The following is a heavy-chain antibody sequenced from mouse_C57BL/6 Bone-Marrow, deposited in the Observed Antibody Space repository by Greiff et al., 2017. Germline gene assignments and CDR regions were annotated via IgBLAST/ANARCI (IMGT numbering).Heavy chain of an antibody. D-gene: IGHD2-2*01. Sequence: EVQLQQSGPELVKPGASVKISCKASGYTFTDYYMNWVKQSHGKSLEWIGDINPNNGGTSYNQKFKGKATLTVDKSSSTAYMELRSLTSEDSAVYYCARWLPPHYYAMDYWGQGTSVTVSS. V-gene: IGHV1-26*01. CDR1: GYTFTDYY. CDR2: INPNNGGT. CDR3: ARWLPPHYYAMDY. J-gene: IGHJ4*01.